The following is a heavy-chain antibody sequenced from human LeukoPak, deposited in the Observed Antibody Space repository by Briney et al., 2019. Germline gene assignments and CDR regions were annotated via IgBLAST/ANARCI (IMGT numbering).Heavy chain of an antibody. CDR3: ARGDTSLQRNDALDI. J-gene: IGHJ3*02. D-gene: IGHD2/OR15-2a*01. CDR1: GFISSDYY. CDR2: ITSSSTSYT. Sequence: GGSLRLSCAASGFISSDYYMSWIRQAPGKGLEWISYITSSSTSYTNYAGSVKGRFTISRDNAKNSLYLQMNSPRAEDTALYYCARGDTSLQRNDALDIWGQGTMVTVSS. V-gene: IGHV3-11*06.